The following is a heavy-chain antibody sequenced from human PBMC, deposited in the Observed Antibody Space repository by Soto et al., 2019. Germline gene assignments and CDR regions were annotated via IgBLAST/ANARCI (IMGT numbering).Heavy chain of an antibody. CDR1: GYSFTSYW. Sequence: GESLKISCKGSGYSFTSYWISWVRQMPGKGLEWMGRIDPSDSCTNYSPSFQGHVTISADKSISTAYLQWSSLKASDTAMYYCASRDPRSGYYYVYWGQGTLVTVSS. CDR2: IDPSDSCT. J-gene: IGHJ4*02. D-gene: IGHD3-22*01. V-gene: IGHV5-10-1*01. CDR3: ASRDPRSGYYYVY.